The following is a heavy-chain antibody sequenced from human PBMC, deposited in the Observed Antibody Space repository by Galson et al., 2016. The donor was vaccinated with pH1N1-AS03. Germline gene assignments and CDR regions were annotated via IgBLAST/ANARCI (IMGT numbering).Heavy chain of an antibody. V-gene: IGHV3-64*01. J-gene: IGHJ4*02. D-gene: IGHD6-13*01. CDR3: ARGPVSYSNYWFPPPDY. Sequence: SLRLSCAASGFTFSSYAMYWVRQAPGKGLEYVSAINGDGVSTYYANSVKGRFTIARDNSKNTLYLQMGSLRAEDMAVYYCARGPVSYSNYWFPPPDYWGQGTLVTVSS. CDR1: GFTFSSYA. CDR2: INGDGVST.